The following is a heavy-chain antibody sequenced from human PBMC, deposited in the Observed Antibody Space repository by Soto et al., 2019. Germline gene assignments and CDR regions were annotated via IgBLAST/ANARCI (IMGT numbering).Heavy chain of an antibody. Sequence: QVQLVESGGGLVKPGGSLSLSCAASGFTFSDYYMSWIRQAPGKGLVWVSYISSSGSTIYYADSVKGRFTISRDNAKNSLDLQMNSLRAEDTAVYYCARSGTWGYGDYWYFDLWGRGTLVTVSS. J-gene: IGHJ2*01. CDR3: ARSGTWGYGDYWYFDL. CDR1: GFTFSDYY. CDR2: ISSSGSTI. D-gene: IGHD4-17*01. V-gene: IGHV3-11*01.